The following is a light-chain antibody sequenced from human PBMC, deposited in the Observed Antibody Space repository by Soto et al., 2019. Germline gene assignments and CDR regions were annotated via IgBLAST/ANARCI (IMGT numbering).Light chain of an antibody. J-gene: IGKJ1*01. CDR3: QEYNYYWT. Sequence: DIQLTQSPSTLSASVGDTVTITCRASQTISRWLAWYQQKPGKAPRLLIYTASTLESGVPSRFSASGSGTEFTLTISSLHPDDFATYYCQEYNYYWTFGQGTKG. CDR2: TAS. V-gene: IGKV1-5*01. CDR1: QTISRW.